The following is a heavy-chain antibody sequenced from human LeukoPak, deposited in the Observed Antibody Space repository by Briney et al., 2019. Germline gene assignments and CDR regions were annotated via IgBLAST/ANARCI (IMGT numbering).Heavy chain of an antibody. J-gene: IGHJ6*03. V-gene: IGHV4-59*12. CDR2: IYYSGST. CDR3: ARETYGSGSYEPYYYYYMDV. D-gene: IGHD3-10*01. CDR1: GGSISSYY. Sequence: SETLSLTCTVSGGSISSYYWSWIRQPPGKGLEWIGYIYYSGSTNYNPSLKSRVTISVDTSKNQFSLKLSSVTAADTAVYYCARETYGSGSYEPYYYYYMDVWGKGTTVTISS.